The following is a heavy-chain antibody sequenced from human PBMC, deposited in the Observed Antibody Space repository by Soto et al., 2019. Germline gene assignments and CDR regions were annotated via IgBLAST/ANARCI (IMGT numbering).Heavy chain of an antibody. CDR1: GGSINSNNW. Sequence: QVQLEESGPGLVKPSGTLSLTCAVSGGSINSNNWWSWVRQPPGKGLEWIGEISHGGATIYNPSLKSRVTISLXXSXNXXSLNLSSVTAADTAVYYCARVGDDYGDYVMWYFDLWGRGTLVTVSS. V-gene: IGHV4-4*02. J-gene: IGHJ2*01. CDR2: ISHGGAT. D-gene: IGHD4-17*01. CDR3: ARVGDDYGDYVMWYFDL.